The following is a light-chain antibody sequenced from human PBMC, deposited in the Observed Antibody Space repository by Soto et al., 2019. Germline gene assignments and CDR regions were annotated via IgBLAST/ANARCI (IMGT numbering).Light chain of an antibody. CDR1: QSIGNY. CDR3: QQSYSTPWT. V-gene: IGKV1-39*01. CDR2: AAS. J-gene: IGKJ1*01. Sequence: DIQMTQSPSSLSASVGDRVTITCRASQSIGNYLNWYQQQPGKAPKLLIYAASSLQSGVPSRFSGSGSGTDLTLTISSLQPEDFATCYCQQSYSTPWTFGQGTKVDI.